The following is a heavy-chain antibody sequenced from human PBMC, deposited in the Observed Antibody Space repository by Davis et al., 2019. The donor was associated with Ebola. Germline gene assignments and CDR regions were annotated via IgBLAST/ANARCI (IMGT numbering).Heavy chain of an antibody. V-gene: IGHV3-7*01. CDR2: IKQDGSEK. D-gene: IGHD3/OR15-3a*01. CDR1: GFTFSSYW. Sequence: LSLTCAASGFTFSSYWMSWVRQAPGKGLEWVANIKQDGSEKYYVDSVKGRFTISRDNDKNSLSLQMNGLRAEDTAVYYCAKDRGWTTENNFDYWGQGTLVTVSS. J-gene: IGHJ4*02. CDR3: AKDRGWTTENNFDY.